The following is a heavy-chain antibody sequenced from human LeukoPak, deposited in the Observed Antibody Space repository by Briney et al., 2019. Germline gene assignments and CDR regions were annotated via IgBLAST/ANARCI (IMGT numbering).Heavy chain of an antibody. CDR3: AKDFGSGYFSYYFDY. J-gene: IGHJ4*02. CDR2: ISGSGGST. CDR1: GLTFSTYV. V-gene: IGHV3-23*01. D-gene: IGHD3-22*01. Sequence: PGGSLRLSCAASGLTFSTYVMTWVRQAPGKGLEWVSAISGSGGSTYYADSVKGRFTISRDNSKNTLYLQMNSLRAEDTAVYYCAKDFGSGYFSYYFDYWGQGTLVTVSS.